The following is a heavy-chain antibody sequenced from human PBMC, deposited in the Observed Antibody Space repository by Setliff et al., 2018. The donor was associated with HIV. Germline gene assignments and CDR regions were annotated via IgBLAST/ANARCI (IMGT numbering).Heavy chain of an antibody. D-gene: IGHD1-7*01. Sequence: SETLSLTCSVYGTSFSDHYWSWVRQTPGKGLEWIGEMNHSGSTNYNPSLKSRVTISVDTSKNQFSLKLSSVTAADTAVYYCARALGSRYNWNYRYWYFDLWGRGTLVTVSS. CDR2: MNHSGST. CDR3: ARALGSRYNWNYRYWYFDL. V-gene: IGHV4-34*01. CDR1: GTSFSDHY. J-gene: IGHJ2*01.